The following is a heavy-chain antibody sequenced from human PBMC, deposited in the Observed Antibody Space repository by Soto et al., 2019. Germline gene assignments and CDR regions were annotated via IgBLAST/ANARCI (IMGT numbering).Heavy chain of an antibody. CDR3: ARVYGLEGATRGPPLGYGMDV. CDR2: ISYDGSNK. J-gene: IGHJ6*02. D-gene: IGHD1-26*01. V-gene: IGHV3-30-3*01. Sequence: GGSLRLSCAASGFTFSSYAMHWVRQAPGKGLEWVAVISYDGSNKYYADSVKGRFTISRDNSKNTLYLQMNSLRAEDTAVYYCARVYGLEGATRGPPLGYGMDVWGQGTTVTVSS. CDR1: GFTFSSYA.